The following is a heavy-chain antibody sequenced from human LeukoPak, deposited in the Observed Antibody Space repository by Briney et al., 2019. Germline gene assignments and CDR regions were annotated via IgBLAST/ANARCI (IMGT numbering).Heavy chain of an antibody. CDR3: ARDLTVVDTAMVTPDY. D-gene: IGHD5-18*01. Sequence: ASVKVSCKGSGYTFTSYDINSVRQATGQGLEWMGWMNPNSGNTGYAQKFQGRVTMTRNTSISTAYMELSSLRSEDTAVYYCARDLTVVDTAMVTPDYWGQGTLVTVSS. CDR1: GYTFTSYD. CDR2: MNPNSGNT. J-gene: IGHJ4*02. V-gene: IGHV1-8*01.